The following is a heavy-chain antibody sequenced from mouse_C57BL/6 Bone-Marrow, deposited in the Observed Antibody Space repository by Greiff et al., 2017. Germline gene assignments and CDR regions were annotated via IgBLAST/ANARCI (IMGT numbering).Heavy chain of an antibody. CDR1: GFSLTSYG. D-gene: IGHD3-2*02. Sequence: VQLVESGPGLVAPSQSLSISCTVSGFSLTSYGVHWVRQPPGQGLEWLVVIWSDGSTTYNSALKSRLSISKDNSKSQVFLKMNRLQTDDTALYCWASLYISGLWFAYWGQGTLVTVSA. CDR3: ASLYISGLWFAY. CDR2: IWSDGST. V-gene: IGHV2-6*03. J-gene: IGHJ3*01.